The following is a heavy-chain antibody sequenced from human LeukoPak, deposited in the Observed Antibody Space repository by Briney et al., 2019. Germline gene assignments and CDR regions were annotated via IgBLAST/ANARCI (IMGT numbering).Heavy chain of an antibody. CDR2: MNPNSGNT. CDR3: ARKTYYDILTGYYPACDI. CDR1: GYTFTSDD. V-gene: IGHV1-8*01. J-gene: IGHJ3*02. D-gene: IGHD3-9*01. Sequence: ASVKVSCKASGYTFTSDDVNWVRQATGQDLEWMGWMNPNSGNTGYAQKFQGRVTMTRNIATSTAYMELSSLRSADTAVYYCARKTYYDILTGYYPACDIWGQGTVVTVSS.